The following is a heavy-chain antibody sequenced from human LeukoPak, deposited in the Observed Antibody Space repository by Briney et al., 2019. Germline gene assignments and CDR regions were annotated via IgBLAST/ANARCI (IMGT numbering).Heavy chain of an antibody. Sequence: SETLSLTCTVAGGSISSYYWSWIRQPPGQGLEWIGYIYYIGSTNYNPSLKSRVTISVDTSKNQLSLKLSSVTAADTAVYYCARGNSNYVTWGQGTLVTVSS. V-gene: IGHV4-59*08. CDR3: ARGNSNYVT. CDR2: IYYIGST. J-gene: IGHJ5*02. D-gene: IGHD4-11*01. CDR1: GGSISSYY.